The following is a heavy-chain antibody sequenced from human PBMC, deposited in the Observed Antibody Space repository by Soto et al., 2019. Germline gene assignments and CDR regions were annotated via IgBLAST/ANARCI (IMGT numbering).Heavy chain of an antibody. CDR3: ARDYYYDSSGYYAGFDY. D-gene: IGHD3-22*01. CDR2: IYYSGST. Sequence: SETLSLTCAVSGGSISSYYWSWIRQPPGKGLEWIGYIYYSGSTNYNPSLKSRVTISRDNAKNSLYLQMNSLRAEDTAVYYCARDYYYDSSGYYAGFDYWGQGTLVTVSS. J-gene: IGHJ4*02. CDR1: GGSISSYY. V-gene: IGHV4-59*12.